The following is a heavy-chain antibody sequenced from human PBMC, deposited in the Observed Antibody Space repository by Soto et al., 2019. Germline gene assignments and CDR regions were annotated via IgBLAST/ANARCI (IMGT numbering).Heavy chain of an antibody. D-gene: IGHD5-18*01. J-gene: IGHJ4*02. CDR3: ARTTIHANSYGLDY. CDR1: GGSVSSGSYY. V-gene: IGHV4-61*01. Sequence: SETLSLTCTVSGGSVSSGSYYWSWIRQPPGKGLEWIGYIYYSGSTNYNPSLKSRVTISVDTSKNQFSLKLSSVTAADTAVYYCARTTIHANSYGLDYWGQGTLVTVSS. CDR2: IYYSGST.